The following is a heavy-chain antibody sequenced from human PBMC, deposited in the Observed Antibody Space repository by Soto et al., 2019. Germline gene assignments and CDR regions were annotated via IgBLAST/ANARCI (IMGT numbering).Heavy chain of an antibody. D-gene: IGHD4-4*01. CDR3: ARGNLGGFDL. CDR1: GFTFNYYW. J-gene: IGHJ3*01. Sequence: EVQLVESEGGLVQRGGSLRLSCAASGFTFNYYWMHWVRQAPGQGLVWVAHIQNDGSRTTYADSVKGRFTISRDNAKNTMYLQMNSLRAEDTAVYYCARGNLGGFDLWGQGTTVTFSS. CDR2: IQNDGSRT. V-gene: IGHV3-74*01.